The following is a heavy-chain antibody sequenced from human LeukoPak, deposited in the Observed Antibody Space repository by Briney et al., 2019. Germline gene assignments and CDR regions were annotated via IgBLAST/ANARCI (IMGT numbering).Heavy chain of an antibody. CDR1: GFSFSSYG. CDR2: IRYDGSNK. J-gene: IGHJ4*02. D-gene: IGHD3-3*01. CDR3: ARDRGEWLLSSYFDY. Sequence: GGSLRLSCAASGFSFSSYGMHWVRQAPGKGLEWVAFIRYDGSNKYYADSVKGRFTISRDNSKNTLYLQMDSLRAEDTAVYYCARDRGEWLLSSYFDYWGQGTLVTVSS. V-gene: IGHV3-30*02.